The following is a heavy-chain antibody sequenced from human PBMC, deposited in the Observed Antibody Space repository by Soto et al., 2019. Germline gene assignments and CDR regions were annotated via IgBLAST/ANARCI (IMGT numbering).Heavy chain of an antibody. CDR3: ATDRAAARISAWGY. CDR2: FNPEDGET. V-gene: IGHV1-24*01. J-gene: IGHJ4*02. Sequence: GASVKVSCKVSGYTLTELSMHWVRQAPGKGLEWMGGFNPEDGETIYAQKFQGRVTMTEDTSTDTAYMELSSLRSDDTAVYYCATDRAAARISAWGYWGQGTQVTVSS. D-gene: IGHD6-13*01. CDR1: GYTLTELS.